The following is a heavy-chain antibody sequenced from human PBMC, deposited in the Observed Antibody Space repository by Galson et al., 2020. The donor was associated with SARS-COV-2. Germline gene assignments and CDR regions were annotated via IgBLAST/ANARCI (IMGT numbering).Heavy chain of an antibody. CDR3: ARLRYYDVLTGYIVDV. CDR2: NNPKSGGP. D-gene: IGHD3-9*01. J-gene: IGHJ6*02. Sequence: ASVKVSCKASGYTFTDYYLHWVRQAPGQGLEWMGWNNPKSGGPNYAQKFEGRVTMTRDTSITTAYMELSRLRADDTAVYYCARLRYYDVLTGYIVDVWGQGTMVTVSS. CDR1: GYTFTDYY. V-gene: IGHV1-2*02.